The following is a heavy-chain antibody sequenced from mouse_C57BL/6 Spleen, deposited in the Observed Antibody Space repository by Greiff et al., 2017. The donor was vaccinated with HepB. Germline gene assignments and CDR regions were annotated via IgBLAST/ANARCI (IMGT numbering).Heavy chain of an antibody. V-gene: IGHV6-6*01. CDR3: TKGRTRAWFAY. CDR2: IRNKANNHAT. CDR1: GFTFSDAW. Sequence: EVMLVESGGGLVQPGGSMKLSCAASGFTFSDAWMDWVRQSPEKGLEWVAEIRNKANNHATYYAESVKGRFTISRDDSKSSVYLQMNSLRAEDTGIYYCTKGRTRAWFAYWGQGTLVTVSA. J-gene: IGHJ3*01.